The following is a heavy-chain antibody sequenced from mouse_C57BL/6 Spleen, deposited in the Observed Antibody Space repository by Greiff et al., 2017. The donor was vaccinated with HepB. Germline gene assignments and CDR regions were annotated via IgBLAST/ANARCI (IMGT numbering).Heavy chain of an antibody. D-gene: IGHD1-1*01. CDR1: GYTFTSYW. V-gene: IGHV1-69*01. CDR3: ARRGSSYYWYFDV. CDR2: IDPSDSYT. J-gene: IGHJ1*03. Sequence: QVQLQQPGAELVMPGASVKLSCKASGYTFTSYWMHWVKQRPGQGLEWIGEIDPSDSYTNYNQKFKGKSTLTVDKSSSTAYMQLSSLTSEDSAVYYCARRGSSYYWYFDVWGTGTTFTVSS.